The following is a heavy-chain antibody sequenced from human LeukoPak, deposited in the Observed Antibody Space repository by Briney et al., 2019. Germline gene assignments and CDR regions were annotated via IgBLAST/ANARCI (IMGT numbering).Heavy chain of an antibody. CDR1: GFTFSSYS. D-gene: IGHD5-18*01. Sequence: PGGSLRLSCAASGFTFSSYSMNWVRQAPGKGLEWVSAISGSGGSTYYADSVKGRFTISRDNSKNTLYLQMNSLRAEDTAVYYCAKDSHTAMVSPAFDYWGQGTLVTVSS. CDR2: ISGSGGST. CDR3: AKDSHTAMVSPAFDY. V-gene: IGHV3-23*01. J-gene: IGHJ4*02.